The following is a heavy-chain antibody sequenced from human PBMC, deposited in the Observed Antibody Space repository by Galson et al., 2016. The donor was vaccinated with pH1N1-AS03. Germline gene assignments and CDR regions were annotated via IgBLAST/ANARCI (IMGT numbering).Heavy chain of an antibody. Sequence: SLRLSCAASGFTFSDYTMHWVRQPPGGGLVWVSRIPGDVSITTYTDAVKGRFTISRDNAKNTLYLQMKGLTAEDTAVYYCARSTEGRFDCLGQGILVTVSS. V-gene: IGHV3-74*01. D-gene: IGHD2-15*01. J-gene: IGHJ4*02. CDR1: GFTFSDYT. CDR3: ARSTEGRFDC. CDR2: IPGDVSIT.